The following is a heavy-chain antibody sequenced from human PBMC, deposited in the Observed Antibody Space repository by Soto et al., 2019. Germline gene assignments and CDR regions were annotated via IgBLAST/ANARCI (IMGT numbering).Heavy chain of an antibody. CDR3: VHTVMVQTITGGPYFDY. D-gene: IGHD1-1*01. J-gene: IGHJ4*02. CDR1: AFSLSTNGVG. CDR2: IYWNEDK. Sequence: SGPTLVNPTQTLTLTCTFSAFSLSTNGVGVGRIRQPPGKPLEWLAVIYWNEDKRYSRSLKSRLSITKDTSKNQVVLTMTTMDPVDTATYYCVHTVMVQTITGGPYFDYWGPGILVTVYS. V-gene: IGHV2-5*01.